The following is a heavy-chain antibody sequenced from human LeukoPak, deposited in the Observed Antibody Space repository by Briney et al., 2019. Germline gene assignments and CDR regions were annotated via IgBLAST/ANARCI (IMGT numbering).Heavy chain of an antibody. CDR2: IYYSGST. D-gene: IGHD1-20*01. Sequence: PSETLSLTCTVSGGSVSSGSYYWSWIRQPPGKGLEWIGYIYYSGSTNYNPSLKSRVTISVDTSKNQFSLKLSSVTAADTAVYYCARGGGPGNNWNDNPFDPWGQGTLVTVSS. CDR1: GGSVSSGSYY. CDR3: ARGGGPGNNWNDNPFDP. J-gene: IGHJ5*02. V-gene: IGHV4-61*01.